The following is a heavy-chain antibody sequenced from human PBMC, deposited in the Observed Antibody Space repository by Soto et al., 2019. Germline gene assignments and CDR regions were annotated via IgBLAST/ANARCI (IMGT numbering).Heavy chain of an antibody. D-gene: IGHD3-3*01. J-gene: IGHJ6*03. Sequence: GGSLRLSCAASGFTFSSYSMNWVRQAPGKGLEWVSSISSSSYIYYADSVKGRFTISRDNAKNSLYLQMNSLRAEDTAVYYCARDGGVVTSGNYYYYMDVWGKGTTVTVSS. CDR1: GFTFSSYS. CDR3: ARDGGVVTSGNYYYYMDV. V-gene: IGHV3-21*01. CDR2: ISSSSYI.